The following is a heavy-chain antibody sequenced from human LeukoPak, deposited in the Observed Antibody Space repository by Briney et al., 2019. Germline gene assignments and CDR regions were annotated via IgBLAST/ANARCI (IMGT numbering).Heavy chain of an antibody. J-gene: IGHJ6*03. CDR1: GFTFSSYW. CDR2: IKQDGSEK. CDR3: ARDAQQLEPYYYYYYMDV. V-gene: IGHV3-7*01. D-gene: IGHD6-13*01. Sequence: GGSLRLSCAASGFTFSSYWMSWVRQAPGKGLEWVANIKQDGSEKYYVDSVKGRFTISGDNAKNSLYLQMNSLRAEDTAVYYCARDAQQLEPYYYYYYMDVWGKGTTVTVSS.